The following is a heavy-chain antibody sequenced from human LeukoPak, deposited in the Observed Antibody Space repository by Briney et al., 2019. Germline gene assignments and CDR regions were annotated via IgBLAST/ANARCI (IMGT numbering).Heavy chain of an antibody. CDR3: ARVGASFLTTVTTLYYYYGMDV. CDR2: IYHSGST. J-gene: IGHJ6*02. Sequence: SETLSLTCAVSGGPISSSNWWSWVRQPPGKGLEWIGEIYHSGSTNYNPSLKSRVTISVDKSKNQFSLKLSSVTAADTAVYYCARVGASFLTTVTTLYYYYGMDVWGQGTTVTVSS. CDR1: GGPISSSNW. D-gene: IGHD4-17*01. V-gene: IGHV4-4*02.